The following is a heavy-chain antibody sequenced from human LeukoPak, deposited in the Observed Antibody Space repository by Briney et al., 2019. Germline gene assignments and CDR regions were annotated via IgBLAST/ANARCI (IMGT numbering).Heavy chain of an antibody. D-gene: IGHD2-2*01. CDR1: GYTFTKYW. V-gene: IGHV5-51*01. CDR3: ARQPGMTAKSWYFDL. J-gene: IGHJ2*01. CDR2: IHPGDSHT. Sequence: GESLKISCEGSGYTFTKYWIGWVRQVPGKGLEWMGVIHPGDSHTWYSPSFQGQVTISADKSISMAYLQWSSLKASDTAMYFCARQPGMTAKSWYFDLWGRGTLVTVSS.